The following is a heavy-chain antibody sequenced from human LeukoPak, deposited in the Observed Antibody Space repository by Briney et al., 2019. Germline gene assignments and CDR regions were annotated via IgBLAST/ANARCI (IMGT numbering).Heavy chain of an antibody. CDR2: TYYRSKWYN. J-gene: IGHJ5*02. V-gene: IGHV6-1*01. CDR1: GDSVSSNSAA. Sequence: SQTLSLTCAISGDSVSSNSAAWNWIRQSPSRGLEWLGRTYYRSKWYNDYAVSVKSRITINPDTSKNQFSLQLNSVTPEDTAVYYCARELQLGIAAAENWFDPWGQGTLVTVSS. D-gene: IGHD6-13*01. CDR3: ARELQLGIAAAENWFDP.